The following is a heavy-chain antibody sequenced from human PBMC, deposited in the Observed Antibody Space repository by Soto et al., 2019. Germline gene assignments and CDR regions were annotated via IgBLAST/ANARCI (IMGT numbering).Heavy chain of an antibody. D-gene: IGHD3-9*01. Sequence: QVQLVESGGGVVQPGRSLRLSCAASGFTFSSYGMHWVRQAPGKGLEWVAVISYDGSNKYYADCVKGRFTISRDNSKNTLYLQMNSLKAEDTAVYYCAKGGLVIDYWGQGTLVTVSS. CDR3: AKGGLVIDY. V-gene: IGHV3-30*18. CDR2: ISYDGSNK. CDR1: GFTFSSYG. J-gene: IGHJ4*02.